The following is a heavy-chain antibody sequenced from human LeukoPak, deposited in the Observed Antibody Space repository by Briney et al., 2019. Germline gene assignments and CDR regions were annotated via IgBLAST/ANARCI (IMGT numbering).Heavy chain of an antibody. J-gene: IGHJ6*03. CDR2: INHSGST. V-gene: IGHV4-34*01. Sequence: PSETLSLTCAVYGGSFSGYYWSWIRQPPGKGLEWIGEINHSGSTYYNPSLKSRVTISVDTSKNQFSLKLSSVTAADTAVYYCARINSSGYYYYYYYYMDVWGKGTTVTISS. D-gene: IGHD3-22*01. CDR3: ARINSSGYYYYYYYYMDV. CDR1: GGSFSGYY.